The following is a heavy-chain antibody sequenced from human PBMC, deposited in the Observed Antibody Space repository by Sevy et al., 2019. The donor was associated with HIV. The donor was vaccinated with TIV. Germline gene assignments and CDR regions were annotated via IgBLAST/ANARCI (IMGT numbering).Heavy chain of an antibody. D-gene: IGHD2-15*01. CDR3: ARDPVANYYFDY. CDR2: ISSSSTYI. J-gene: IGHJ4*02. CDR1: GFTFSTYS. V-gene: IGHV3-21*01. Sequence: GGSLRLSCAASGFTFSTYSMKWVRQAPGKGLQWVSSISSSSTYIYYADSVKGRFTVSRDNAKNSLYLQMNGLRAEDTAVYYCARDPVANYYFDYWGQRTLVTVSS.